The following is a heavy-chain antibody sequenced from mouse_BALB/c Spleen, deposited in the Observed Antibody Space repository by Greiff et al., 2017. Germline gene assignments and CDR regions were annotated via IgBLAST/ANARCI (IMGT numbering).Heavy chain of an antibody. Sequence: EVKVVESGGDLVKPGGSLKLSCAASGFTFSSYGMSWVRQTPDKRLEWVATISSGGSYTYYPDSVKGRFTISRDNAKNTLYLQMSSLKSEDTAMYYCARQGDYGSSYWFAYWGQGTLVTVSA. CDR3: ARQGDYGSSYWFAY. V-gene: IGHV5-6*01. J-gene: IGHJ3*01. CDR1: GFTFSSYG. D-gene: IGHD1-1*01. CDR2: ISSGGSYT.